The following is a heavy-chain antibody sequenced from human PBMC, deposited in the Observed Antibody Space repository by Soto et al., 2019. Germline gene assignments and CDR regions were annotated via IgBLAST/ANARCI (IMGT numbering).Heavy chain of an antibody. V-gene: IGHV3-30-3*01. J-gene: IGHJ6*02. CDR1: GFTFSSYA. Sequence: QVQLVESGGGVVQPGRSLRLSCAASGFTFSSYAMHWVRQAPGKGLEWVAVISYDGSNKYYADSVKGRFTISRDNSKNTLYLQMNSLRAEDTAVYYCAREGVYSSSWSSTQQYYYYGMDVWGQGTTVTVSS. D-gene: IGHD6-13*01. CDR3: AREGVYSSSWSSTQQYYYYGMDV. CDR2: ISYDGSNK.